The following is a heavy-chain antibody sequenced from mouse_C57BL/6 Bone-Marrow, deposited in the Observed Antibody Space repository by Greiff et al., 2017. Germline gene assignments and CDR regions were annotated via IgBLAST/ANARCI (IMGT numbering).Heavy chain of an antibody. Sequence: VQLQQSGAELVRPGASVKLSCTASGFNIKDDYMHWVKQRPEQGLEGIGWIDPENGDTEYASKFQGKATITADTSSNTAYLQLSSLTSEDTAVYYCTSYGSSYFWGQGTTLTVSS. J-gene: IGHJ2*01. CDR2: IDPENGDT. CDR1: GFNIKDDY. V-gene: IGHV14-4*01. CDR3: TSYGSSYF. D-gene: IGHD1-1*01.